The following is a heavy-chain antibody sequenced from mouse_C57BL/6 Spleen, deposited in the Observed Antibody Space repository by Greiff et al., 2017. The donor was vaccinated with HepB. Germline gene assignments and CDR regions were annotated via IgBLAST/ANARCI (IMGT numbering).Heavy chain of an antibody. D-gene: IGHD1-1*01. V-gene: IGHV1-80*01. Sequence: VKLVESGAELVKPGASVKISCKASGYAFSSYWMNWVKQRPGKGLEWIGQIYPGDGDTNYNGKFKGKATLTADKSSSTAYMQLSSLTSEDSAVYFCARPPITTVVATDWYFDVWGTGTTVTVSS. CDR1: GYAFSSYW. CDR3: ARPPITTVVATDWYFDV. J-gene: IGHJ1*03. CDR2: IYPGDGDT.